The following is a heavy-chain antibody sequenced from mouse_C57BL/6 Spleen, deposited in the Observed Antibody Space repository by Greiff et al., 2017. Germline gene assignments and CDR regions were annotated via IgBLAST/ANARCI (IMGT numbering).Heavy chain of an antibody. V-gene: IGHV5-17*01. J-gene: IGHJ4*01. D-gene: IGHD2-3*01. Sequence: EVKLVESGGGLVKPGGSLKLSCAASGFTFSDYGMHWVRQAPEKGLEWVAYISSGSSTIYYADTVKGRFTISRDNAKNTLFLQMTSLRSEDTAMYYCARTIYDGYYDYAMDYWGQGTSVTVSS. CDR3: ARTIYDGYYDYAMDY. CDR2: ISSGSSTI. CDR1: GFTFSDYG.